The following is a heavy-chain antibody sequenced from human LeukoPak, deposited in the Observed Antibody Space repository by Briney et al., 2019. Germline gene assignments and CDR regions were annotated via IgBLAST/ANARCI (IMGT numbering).Heavy chain of an antibody. J-gene: IGHJ6*02. V-gene: IGHV1-18*01. CDR2: ISAYNGNT. Sequence: ASVKVSCKASGYTFTSYGISWVRQAPGQGLEWMGWISAYNGNTNYAQKLQGRVTMTTDTSTSTAYMELRSLRSDDTAVYYCARDGYCSSTSCYKYYYYYGMDVWGQGTTVTASS. CDR1: GYTFTSYG. CDR3: ARDGYCSSTSCYKYYYYYGMDV. D-gene: IGHD2-2*02.